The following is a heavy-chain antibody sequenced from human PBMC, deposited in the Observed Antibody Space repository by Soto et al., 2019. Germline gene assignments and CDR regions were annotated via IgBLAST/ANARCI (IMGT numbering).Heavy chain of an antibody. CDR1: GFTFSSYA. J-gene: IGHJ4*02. Sequence: GGSLRLSCAASGFTFSSYAMHWVRQAPGKGLEYVSAISSNGGSTYYANSVKGRFTISRDNSKNTLYLQMGSLRAEDMAVYYCARGYYYGSGNNDYWGQGTLVTVSS. CDR3: ARGYYYGSGNNDY. D-gene: IGHD3-10*01. CDR2: ISSNGGST. V-gene: IGHV3-64*01.